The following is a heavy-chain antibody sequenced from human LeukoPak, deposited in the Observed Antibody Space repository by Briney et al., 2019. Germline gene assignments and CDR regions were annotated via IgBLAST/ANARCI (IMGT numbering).Heavy chain of an antibody. D-gene: IGHD3-9*01. J-gene: IGHJ6*02. V-gene: IGHV3-11*01. Sequence: GGSLRLSCAASGFTFSDYNMNCLRQAPGKGLEWVSYITNGGSTIHHADPVKGRFTISRDNAKKALYLQMNRLRAAEPDVSYCARSIGLTGGGVDVWGQGTTVTVSS. CDR2: ITNGGSTI. CDR3: ARSIGLTGGGVDV. CDR1: GFTFSDYN.